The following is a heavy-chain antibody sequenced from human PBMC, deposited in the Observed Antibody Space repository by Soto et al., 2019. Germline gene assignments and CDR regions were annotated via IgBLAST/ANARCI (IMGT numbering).Heavy chain of an antibody. CDR3: ARRISTSSWGGMDV. D-gene: IGHD2-2*01. J-gene: IGHJ6*02. CDR2: ISYDGSNK. Sequence: QVQLVESGGGVVQPGRSLRLSCAASGFTFSSYAMDWVRQAPGKGLEWVAVISYDGSNKYYADSVKGRFTISRDNSKNTLYLQMNSLRAEDTAVYYCARRISTSSWGGMDVWGQGTTVTVSS. V-gene: IGHV3-30-3*01. CDR1: GFTFSSYA.